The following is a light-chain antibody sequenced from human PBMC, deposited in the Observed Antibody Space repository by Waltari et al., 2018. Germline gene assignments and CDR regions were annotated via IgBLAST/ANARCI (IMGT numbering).Light chain of an antibody. CDR2: EHN. Sequence: NFMLTQSHSVSESPGKTVTISCTRSSGSIAGNYVQWYQQRPGSAPTTMIYEHNQRPSGVPDRFSASIDSSANSASRTISGLTTEDEADYYWQSYDATNHWVFGGGTKLTVL. V-gene: IGLV6-57*03. CDR1: SGSIAGNY. J-gene: IGLJ3*02. CDR3: QSYDATNHWV.